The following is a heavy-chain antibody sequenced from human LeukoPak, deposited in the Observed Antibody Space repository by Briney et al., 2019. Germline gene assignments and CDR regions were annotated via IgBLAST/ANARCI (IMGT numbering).Heavy chain of an antibody. J-gene: IGHJ6*03. D-gene: IGHD3-10*01. V-gene: IGHV3-30*02. Sequence: QTGGSLRLSCAASEFTFSSYGMHWVRQAPGKGLEWVAFIRYDGSNKYYADSVKGRFTISRDNSKNTLYLQMNSLRAEDTAVYYCAKVSRGYYYGSGSYPDYYYMDVWGKGTTVTISS. CDR2: IRYDGSNK. CDR1: EFTFSSYG. CDR3: AKVSRGYYYGSGSYPDYYYMDV.